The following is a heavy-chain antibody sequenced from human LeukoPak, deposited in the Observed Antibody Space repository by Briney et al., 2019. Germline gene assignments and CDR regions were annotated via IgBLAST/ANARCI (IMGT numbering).Heavy chain of an antibody. CDR2: IYYSGDT. CDR3: ARDYGNNWFDP. J-gene: IGHJ5*02. Sequence: SETLSLTCTVSGGSISSGDYYWSGIRQHPGKGLEWIGYIYYSGDTYYNPSLRSRVSISLDTSKNQFSLKLSSVTAADTAMYYCARDYGNNWFDPWGQGTLVTVSA. V-gene: IGHV4-31*03. D-gene: IGHD4-17*01. CDR1: GGSISSGDYY.